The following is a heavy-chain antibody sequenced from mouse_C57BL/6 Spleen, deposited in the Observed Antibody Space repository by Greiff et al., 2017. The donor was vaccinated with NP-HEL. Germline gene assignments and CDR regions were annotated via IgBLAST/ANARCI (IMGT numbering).Heavy chain of an antibody. Sequence: VQLQQPGAELVKPGASVKLSCKASGYTFTSYWMQWVKQRPGQGLEWIGEIDPSDSYTNYNQKFKGKATLTVDTSSSTAYMQLSSLTSEDSAVYYCARFYGSYFDYWGQGTTLTVSS. J-gene: IGHJ2*01. D-gene: IGHD1-1*01. CDR2: IDPSDSYT. CDR1: GYTFTSYW. V-gene: IGHV1-50*01. CDR3: ARFYGSYFDY.